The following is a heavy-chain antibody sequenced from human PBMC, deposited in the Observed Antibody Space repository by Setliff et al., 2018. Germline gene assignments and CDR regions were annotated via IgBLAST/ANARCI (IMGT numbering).Heavy chain of an antibody. V-gene: IGHV4-34*01. CDR2: IYHSGST. CDR1: GGSFSGYY. J-gene: IGHJ4*02. D-gene: IGHD1-26*01. CDR3: AGGSLHRLDY. Sequence: LSLTCAVYGGSFSGYYWSWIRQPPGKGLEWIVSIYHSGSTYYNPSLKSRVTISVDTSKNQFSLKLSSVTAADTAVYYCAGGSLHRLDYWGQGTLVTVSS.